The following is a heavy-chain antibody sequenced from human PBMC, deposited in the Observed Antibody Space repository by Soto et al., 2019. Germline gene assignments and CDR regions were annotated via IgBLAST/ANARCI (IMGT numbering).Heavy chain of an antibody. CDR1: GYTFTNYW. CDR2: IYPGDSDT. Sequence: GESLKISCKGSGYTFTNYWIGWVRRMPGKGLEWMGIIYPGDSDTKYNPSFQGQVTISADKSITTTYLQWSSLKASDTAIYYCAASIFYYGMDVWGQGTTVTVSS. CDR3: AASIFYYGMDV. J-gene: IGHJ6*02. V-gene: IGHV5-51*01.